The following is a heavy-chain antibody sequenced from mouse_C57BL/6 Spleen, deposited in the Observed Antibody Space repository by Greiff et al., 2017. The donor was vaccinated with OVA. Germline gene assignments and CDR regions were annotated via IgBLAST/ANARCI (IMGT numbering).Heavy chain of an antibody. D-gene: IGHD1-1*01. Sequence: EVQLQQSGPELVKPGASVKISCKASGYTFTDYYMNWVKQSHGKSLEWIGDINPNNGGTSYNQKFKGKATLTVDKSSSTAYMELRSLTSEDSAVYYCARFGYYGSRPTAMDYWGQGTSVTVSS. CDR1: GYTFTDYY. V-gene: IGHV1-26*01. CDR2: INPNNGGT. CDR3: ARFGYYGSRPTAMDY. J-gene: IGHJ4*01.